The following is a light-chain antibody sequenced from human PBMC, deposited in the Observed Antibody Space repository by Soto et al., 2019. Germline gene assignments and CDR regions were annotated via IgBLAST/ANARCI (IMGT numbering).Light chain of an antibody. CDR3: CSYTTSNTRQIV. V-gene: IGLV2-14*01. Sequence: QSVLTQPPSASGSPGQSVTISCTGTSSDVGGYNLVSWYQQHPGKAPKFMIFEVTQRPSGVSNRLSGSKSGNTASLTISGLQAEDEADYYCCSYTTSNTRQIVFGTGTKVTVL. CDR1: SSDVGGYNL. CDR2: EVT. J-gene: IGLJ1*01.